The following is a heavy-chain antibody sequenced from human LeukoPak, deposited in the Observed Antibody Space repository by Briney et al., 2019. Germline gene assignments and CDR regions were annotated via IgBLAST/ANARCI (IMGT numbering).Heavy chain of an antibody. Sequence: SETLSLTCAVSGGSISSGGYSWSWIRQPPGKGLEWIGYIYHSGSTYYNPSLKSRVTISVDRSKNQFSLKLSSVTAADTAVYYCARSSLYGSGSNADYWGQGTLVTVSS. CDR2: IYHSGST. CDR3: ARSSLYGSGSNADY. CDR1: GGSISSGGYS. V-gene: IGHV4-30-2*01. J-gene: IGHJ4*02. D-gene: IGHD3-10*01.